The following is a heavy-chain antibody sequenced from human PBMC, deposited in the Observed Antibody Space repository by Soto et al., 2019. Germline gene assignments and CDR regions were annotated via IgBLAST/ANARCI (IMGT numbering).Heavy chain of an antibody. CDR3: ARDGSGTAITYYYGMDX. J-gene: IGHJ6*02. V-gene: IGHV3-33*01. CDR2: IWYDVSNK. Sequence: SLRLSCASSGFTFSSYGMHWVRQAPGKGLEWVAVIWYDVSNKYYADSVKGRFTISRDNSKNTLYLQMNSLRAEDTAVYYCARDGSGTAITYYYGMDXWGQGTTFTVS. CDR1: GFTFSSYG. D-gene: IGHD2-21*02.